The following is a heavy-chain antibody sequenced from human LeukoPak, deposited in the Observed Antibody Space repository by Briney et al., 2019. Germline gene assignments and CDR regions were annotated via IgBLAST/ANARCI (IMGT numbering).Heavy chain of an antibody. CDR1: GFTFSSYG. Sequence: PGRSLRLSCAASGFTFSSYGMHWVRQAPGKGLEWVAVISYDGSNKYYADSVKGRFTISRDNSKNTLYLQMNSLRAEDTAVYYCAKDSRSPLRYFDWLSLYFDYWGQGTLVTVSS. CDR3: AKDSRSPLRYFDWLSLYFDY. J-gene: IGHJ4*02. D-gene: IGHD3-9*01. V-gene: IGHV3-30*18. CDR2: ISYDGSNK.